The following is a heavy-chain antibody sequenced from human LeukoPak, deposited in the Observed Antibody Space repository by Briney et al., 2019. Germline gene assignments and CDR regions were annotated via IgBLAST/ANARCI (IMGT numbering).Heavy chain of an antibody. D-gene: IGHD3-10*01. CDR2: IYSGGST. V-gene: IGHV3-53*01. J-gene: IGHJ4*02. Sequence: PGGSLRLSCAASGFAFSSNYMSWVRQAPGKGLEWVSIIYSGGSTYYADSVKGRFTISRDNSKNTLSPQLNSLRAEDTAVYYWARVLGSVLDYWGQGTLVTVSS. CDR1: GFAFSSNY. CDR3: ARVLGSVLDY.